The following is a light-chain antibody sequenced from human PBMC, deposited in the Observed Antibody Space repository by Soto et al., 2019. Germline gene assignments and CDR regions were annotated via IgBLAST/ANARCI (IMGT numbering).Light chain of an antibody. V-gene: IGKV1-5*03. CDR1: ENIGAW. CDR2: KAS. Sequence: DIQMTQSLSTLSATVGDRVTITCRASENIGAWLAWYQQKPGKAPKLLIYKASSLESGVPSRFSGGGSGTEFTLTISSLQPDDFATYYCQQYHIYSWTCGQGTRW. CDR3: QQYHIYSWT. J-gene: IGKJ1*01.